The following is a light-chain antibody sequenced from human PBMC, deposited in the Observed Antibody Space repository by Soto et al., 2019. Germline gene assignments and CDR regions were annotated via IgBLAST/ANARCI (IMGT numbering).Light chain of an antibody. V-gene: IGKV4-1*01. J-gene: IGKJ2*01. CDR3: QQYYSALGT. Sequence: DIVMTQSPDSLAVSLGERATINCKSSQSVLYNSSNKNYLAWYQQKLGQPPKLLIYWASTRESGVPDRFSGSGSGTVFTLTISSLQAEDVAVYYCQQYYSALGTFGQGTKLEIK. CDR1: QSVLYNSSNKNY. CDR2: WAS.